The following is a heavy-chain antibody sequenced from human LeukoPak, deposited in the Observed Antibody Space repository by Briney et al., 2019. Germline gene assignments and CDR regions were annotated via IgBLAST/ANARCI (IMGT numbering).Heavy chain of an antibody. D-gene: IGHD3-3*01. Sequence: PGGSLRLSCAASGFTFSGSAMRWVRQASGKGLEWVGHIGNKVSNYATEYAASLRGRFTISRDDSKDTAYLQVNSLKTEDTAVYYCAGNYDPWTGLNYWGQGTLVTVSS. CDR1: GFTFSGSA. CDR2: IGNKVSNYAT. V-gene: IGHV3-73*01. CDR3: AGNYDPWTGLNY. J-gene: IGHJ4*02.